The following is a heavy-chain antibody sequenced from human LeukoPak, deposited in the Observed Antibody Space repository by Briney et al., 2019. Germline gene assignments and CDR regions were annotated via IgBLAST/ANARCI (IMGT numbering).Heavy chain of an antibody. CDR1: GFTFDDYA. J-gene: IGHJ4*02. Sequence: GGSLGLSCAASGFTFDDYAMHWVRQAPGKGLEWVSGISWNSGSIGYADSVKGRFTISRDNAKNSLYLQMSSLRAEDTALYYCAKAGSVSIAATPKYFDYWGQGTLVTVSS. CDR2: ISWNSGSI. CDR3: AKAGSVSIAATPKYFDY. D-gene: IGHD2-15*01. V-gene: IGHV3-9*01.